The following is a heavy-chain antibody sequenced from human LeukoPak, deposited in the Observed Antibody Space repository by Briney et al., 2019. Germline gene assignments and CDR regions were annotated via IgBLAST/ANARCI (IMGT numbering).Heavy chain of an antibody. CDR2: ISGGTT. CDR1: GFTFGDYL. D-gene: IGHD6-13*01. J-gene: IGHJ4*02. CDR3: SRGMGGLSVN. Sequence: GRSLTLSCTASGFTFGDYLMSWFRQAAWKGLEWIGFISGGTTEYAASVKGRFTISRDDSTSIDYLQMNGLTTEATAGYYCSRGMGGLSVNWGQGTLVTVSS. V-gene: IGHV3-49*03.